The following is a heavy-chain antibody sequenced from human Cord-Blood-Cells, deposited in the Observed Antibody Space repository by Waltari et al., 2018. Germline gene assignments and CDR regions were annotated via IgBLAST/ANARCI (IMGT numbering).Heavy chain of an antibody. D-gene: IGHD2-21*01. CDR1: GGSFSGYY. Sequence: QVQLQQWGAGLLKPSETLSLTCAVYGGSFSGYYWSWIRQPPGKGLEWIGEINHSGSTNYNPSPKSRVTISVDTSKNQFSLKRSSVTAADTAVYYCARGSVVVIATNWFDPWGQGTLVTVSS. CDR3: ARGSVVVIATNWFDP. J-gene: IGHJ5*02. V-gene: IGHV4-34*01. CDR2: INHSGST.